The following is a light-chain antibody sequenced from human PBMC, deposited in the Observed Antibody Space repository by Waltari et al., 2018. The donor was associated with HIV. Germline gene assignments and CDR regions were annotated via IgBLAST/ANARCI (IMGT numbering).Light chain of an antibody. V-gene: IGKV1-39*01. CDR1: QRISNF. Sequence: DIQMTQSPSSQSPSRVTITCRASQRISNFINWYQQKPGKAPKLLIYTAYSLQSGVPSRFSGSGSGTDFTLTISSLQPEDFATYYCQQSYITPYTFGQGTKLDIK. CDR3: QQSYITPYT. CDR2: TAY. J-gene: IGKJ2*01.